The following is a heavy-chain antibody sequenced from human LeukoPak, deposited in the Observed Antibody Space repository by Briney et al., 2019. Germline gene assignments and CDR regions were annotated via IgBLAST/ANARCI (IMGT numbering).Heavy chain of an antibody. CDR2: ISAYNGNT. CDR1: GYTFTSYG. J-gene: IGHJ4*02. CDR3: ARDPDPGIAAAGTGY. Sequence: ASVKVSCKASGYTFTSYGISWVRQAPGQGLEWMGWISAYNGNTNYAQKLQGRVTMTTDTSTSTAYMELRSLRSEDTAVYYCARDPDPGIAAAGTGYWGQGTLVTVSS. V-gene: IGHV1-18*01. D-gene: IGHD6-13*01.